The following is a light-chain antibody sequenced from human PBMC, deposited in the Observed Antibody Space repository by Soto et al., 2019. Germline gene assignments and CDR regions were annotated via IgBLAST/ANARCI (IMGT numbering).Light chain of an antibody. V-gene: IGKV3-15*01. CDR2: SAS. CDR3: QQCKNLPST. J-gene: IGKJ2*01. Sequence: EIVMTQSPATLSVSPGERATLSCRASQSISSNLAWYQQKPGQAPRLLIYSASTRATGIPARFSGRGSGTEFTLTISWLQSEDFAVYYCQQCKNLPSTFGRGTKPEIK. CDR1: QSISSN.